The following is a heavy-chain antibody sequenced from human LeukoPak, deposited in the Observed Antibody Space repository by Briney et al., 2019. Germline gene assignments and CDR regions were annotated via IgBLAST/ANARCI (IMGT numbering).Heavy chain of an antibody. Sequence: PGGSLRLSCAAPGFTFSSYDMHWVRQATGKGLEWVSAIGTAGDTYYPGSVKGRFTISRENAKNSLYLQMNSLRAGDTAVYYCARGGTYYDILTGYYRFFDYWGQGTLVTVSS. CDR1: GFTFSSYD. V-gene: IGHV3-13*01. D-gene: IGHD3-9*01. J-gene: IGHJ4*02. CDR2: IGTAGDT. CDR3: ARGGTYYDILTGYYRFFDY.